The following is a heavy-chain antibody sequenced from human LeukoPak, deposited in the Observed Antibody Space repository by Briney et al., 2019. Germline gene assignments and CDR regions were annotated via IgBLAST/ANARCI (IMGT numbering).Heavy chain of an antibody. CDR3: AKLSTYLRPGAY. Sequence: PGGSLRLSCAASGFTFNNYGMHWVRQAPGKGLEWVAFIRLDASNEYYADSVKGRFTISRDNSKNMLFLQMNSLRAEDTAMYYCAKLSTYLRPGAYWGQGTLVTVSS. V-gene: IGHV3-30*02. CDR1: GFTFNNYG. CDR2: IRLDASNE. D-gene: IGHD2-2*02. J-gene: IGHJ4*02.